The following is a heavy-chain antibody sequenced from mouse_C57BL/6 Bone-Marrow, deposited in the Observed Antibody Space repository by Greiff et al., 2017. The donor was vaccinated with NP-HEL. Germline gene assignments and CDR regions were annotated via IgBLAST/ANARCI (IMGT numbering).Heavy chain of an antibody. CDR2: IYPRDGST. J-gene: IGHJ4*01. CDR1: GYTFTSYD. CDR3: ARSGWDSVYYYAMDY. Sequence: VQLQQSGPELVKPGASVKLSCKASGYTFTSYDINWVKQRPGQGLEWIGWIYPRDGSTKYNEKFKGKATLTVDTSSSTAYMELHSLTSEDSAVYFCARSGWDSVYYYAMDYWGQGTSVTVSS. D-gene: IGHD3-1*01. V-gene: IGHV1-85*01.